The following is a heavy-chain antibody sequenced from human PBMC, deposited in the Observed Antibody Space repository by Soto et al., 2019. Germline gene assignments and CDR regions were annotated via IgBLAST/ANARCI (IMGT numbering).Heavy chain of an antibody. J-gene: IGHJ4*02. CDR3: ARGPSGWFGFDY. D-gene: IGHD6-19*01. V-gene: IGHV3-74*01. CDR2: LNSDGTSA. CDR1: GFTFSSNW. Sequence: EVQLVESGGGLVQPGGSLRLSCAGSGFTFSSNWMHWVRQDPGKGLVWVSRLNSDGTSASYADSVKGRFTISRDNAKNTLFLQMNSLTAEDTDLEYCARGPSGWFGFDYWGQGTLVTVSS.